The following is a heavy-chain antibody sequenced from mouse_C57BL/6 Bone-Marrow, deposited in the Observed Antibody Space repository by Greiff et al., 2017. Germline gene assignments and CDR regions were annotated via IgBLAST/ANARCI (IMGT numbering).Heavy chain of an antibody. CDR2: INPSSGYT. D-gene: IGHD2-3*01. J-gene: IGHJ2*01. CDR1: GYTFTSYT. CDR3: ARGRLLRDC. V-gene: IGHV1-4*01. Sequence: VQRVESGAELARPGASVKMSCKASGYTFTSYTMHWVKQRPGQGLEWIGYINPSSGYTKYNQKFKDKATLTADKSSSTAYMQLSSLTSEDSAVYYCARGRLLRDCWGQGTTLTVSS.